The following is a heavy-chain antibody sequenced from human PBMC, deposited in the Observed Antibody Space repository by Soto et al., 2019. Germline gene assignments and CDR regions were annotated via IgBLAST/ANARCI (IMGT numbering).Heavy chain of an antibody. V-gene: IGHV4-34*01. CDR1: GGAFGGDY. D-gene: IGHD3-10*01. CDR2: INHSGST. J-gene: IGHJ5*02. CDR3: ATGEAFTMVRGNWFDP. Sequence: PAETLSLTCAGGGGAFGGDYGGWILDRPGKGLEWIGEINHSGSTNYNPSLKSRVTISVYTPKNQFSLKLSSVTAADTAVYYCATGEAFTMVRGNWFDPWGQGTLVTVS.